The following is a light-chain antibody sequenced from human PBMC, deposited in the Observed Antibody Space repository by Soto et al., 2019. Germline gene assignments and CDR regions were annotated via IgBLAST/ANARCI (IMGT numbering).Light chain of an antibody. CDR3: QKYGDSPLN. CDR2: GAS. J-gene: IGKJ4*01. V-gene: IGKV3-20*01. Sequence: EVVMTQSPATLSVSPGERATLSCRASQSVSSYLAWYQQKPGQAPRLLIYGASSRATGIPDRFSGSGSGTDFTLTISRLEPEDFAVYYCQKYGDSPLNFGGGTKVDIK. CDR1: QSVSSY.